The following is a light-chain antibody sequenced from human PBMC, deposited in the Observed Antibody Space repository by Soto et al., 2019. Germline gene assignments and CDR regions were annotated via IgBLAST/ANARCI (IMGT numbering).Light chain of an antibody. CDR1: SSDVGLYDY. CDR3: TSYIRSSTLDYV. Sequence: QSALTQPPSASGSPGQSVTISCTGTSSDVGLYDYVSWYQQYPGKAPKLMIYEVSNRPSGVSNRFSGSKSGNTASLTISGLQAEDEADYYCTSYIRSSTLDYVFGTGTKVTVL. J-gene: IGLJ1*01. V-gene: IGLV2-14*01. CDR2: EVS.